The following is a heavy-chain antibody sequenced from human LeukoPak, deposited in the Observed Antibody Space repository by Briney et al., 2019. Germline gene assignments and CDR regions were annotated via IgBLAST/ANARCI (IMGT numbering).Heavy chain of an antibody. CDR1: GGSISSYY. D-gene: IGHD6-13*01. Sequence: SSETLSLTCTVSGGSISSYYWSWIRQPPGKGLEWIGYIYYSGSTNYNPSLKSRVTISVDTSKNQFSLKLSSVTAADTAVYYCARVRIAAAGYFDYWGQGTLVTVSS. J-gene: IGHJ4*02. V-gene: IGHV4-59*12. CDR2: IYYSGST. CDR3: ARVRIAAAGYFDY.